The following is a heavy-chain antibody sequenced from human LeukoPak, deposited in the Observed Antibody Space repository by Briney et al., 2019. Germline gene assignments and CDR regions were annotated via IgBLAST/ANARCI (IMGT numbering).Heavy chain of an antibody. CDR2: ISSSSSYI. CDR1: GFTFSSYS. Sequence: PGGSLRLSCAASGFTFSSYSMNWVRQAPGKGLEWVSSISSSSSYIYYADSAKGRFTISRDNAKNSLYLQMNSLRAEDTAVYYCARVALFGVVTLDYWGQGTLVTVSS. CDR3: ARVALFGVVTLDY. J-gene: IGHJ4*02. D-gene: IGHD3-3*01. V-gene: IGHV3-21*01.